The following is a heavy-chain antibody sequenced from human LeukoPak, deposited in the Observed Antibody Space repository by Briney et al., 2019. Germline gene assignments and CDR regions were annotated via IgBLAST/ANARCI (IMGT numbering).Heavy chain of an antibody. J-gene: IGHJ6*03. CDR1: GYTFSSYG. CDR2: ISAYSGNT. V-gene: IGHV1-18*01. CDR3: ARAEKPNWGNYYYYCMDV. D-gene: IGHD7-27*01. Sequence: GASVKVSCKAPGYTFSSYGISWVRQAPGQGLEWMGWISAYSGNTHYAQKFQGRVTMTTDTSTTTAYMELRGLRSDDTAVYYCARAEKPNWGNYYYYCMDVWGKGTTVTVSS.